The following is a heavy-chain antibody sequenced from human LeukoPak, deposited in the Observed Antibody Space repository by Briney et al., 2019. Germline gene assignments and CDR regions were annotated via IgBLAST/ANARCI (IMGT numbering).Heavy chain of an antibody. CDR1: GFTFSGSA. D-gene: IGHD7-27*01. V-gene: IGHV3-73*01. J-gene: IGHJ4*02. CDR3: TRFTGDGLDN. Sequence: GGSLRLSCAASGFTFSGSAMHWVRQASGKGLEWVGRIRKKANSYATAYAASVKGRFTISRDDSKNTAYLQMNSLKTEDTAVYYCTRFTGDGLDNWGQGTLVTVSS. CDR2: IRKKANSYAT.